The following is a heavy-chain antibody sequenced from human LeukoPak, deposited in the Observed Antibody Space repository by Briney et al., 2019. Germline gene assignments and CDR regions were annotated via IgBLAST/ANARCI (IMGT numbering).Heavy chain of an antibody. V-gene: IGHV3-48*01. J-gene: IGHJ4*02. CDR1: GFTFSSYS. D-gene: IGHD3-10*01. CDR2: VSSSSSTI. Sequence: GGSLRLSCAASGFTFSSYSMNWVRQAPGKGLEWVSYVSSSSSTIYYADSVEGRFTISRDNAKNSLYLQMNSLRAEDMAVYYCARDSRGSGLHPDYWGQGTLVTVSS. CDR3: ARDSRGSGLHPDY.